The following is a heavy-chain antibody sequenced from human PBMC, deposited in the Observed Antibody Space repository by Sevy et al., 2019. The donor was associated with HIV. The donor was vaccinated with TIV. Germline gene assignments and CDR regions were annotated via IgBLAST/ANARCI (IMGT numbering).Heavy chain of an antibody. CDR2: INHSGST. D-gene: IGHD3-16*02. CDR1: GGSFSGYY. Sequence: SETLSLTCAVYGGSFSGYYWSWIRQPPGKGLEWIGEINHSGSTNYNPSLKSRVTISVDTSKNQFSLKLSSVTAADTAVYYCARGSFHRYYDYIWGSYRSHYYYYGMDVWGQGTTVTVSS. V-gene: IGHV4-34*01. J-gene: IGHJ6*02. CDR3: ARGSFHRYYDYIWGSYRSHYYYYGMDV.